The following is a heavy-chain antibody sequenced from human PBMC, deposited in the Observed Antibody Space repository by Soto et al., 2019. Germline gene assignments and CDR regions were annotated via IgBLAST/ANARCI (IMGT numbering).Heavy chain of an antibody. J-gene: IGHJ4*02. Sequence: SETLSLTCAVYGASLSDNYCNWLRQPPGKGLEWIGEINHSGNTNYNPSLRSRVTISVDTSKNQFSLKLSSVTAADTAVYYCARGRGQEQLGEFDYWGQGTLVTVSS. D-gene: IGHD6-6*01. CDR2: INHSGNT. CDR1: GASLSDNY. CDR3: ARGRGQEQLGEFDY. V-gene: IGHV4-34*01.